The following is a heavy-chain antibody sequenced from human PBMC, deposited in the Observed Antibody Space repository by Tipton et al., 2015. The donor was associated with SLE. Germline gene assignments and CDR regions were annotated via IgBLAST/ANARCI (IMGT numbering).Heavy chain of an antibody. V-gene: IGHV4-59*12. D-gene: IGHD6-19*01. CDR2: IYYSGST. CDR3: ARDGAYSSGAGDY. Sequence: LRLSCTVSGGSISGYYWSWIRQPPGKGLEWIGSIYYSGSTYYNPSLKSRVTISVDTSKNQFSLKLSSVTAADTAVYYCARDGAYSSGAGDYWGQGTLVTVSS. J-gene: IGHJ4*02. CDR1: GGSISGYY.